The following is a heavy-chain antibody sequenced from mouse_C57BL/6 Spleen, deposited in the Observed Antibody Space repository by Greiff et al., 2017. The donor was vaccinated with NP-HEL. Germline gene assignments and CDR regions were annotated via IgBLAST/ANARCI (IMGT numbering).Heavy chain of an antibody. CDR2: IDPETGGT. D-gene: IGHD6-5*01. CDR3: TRSYCNYWYFDV. CDR1: GYTFTDYE. J-gene: IGHJ1*03. V-gene: IGHV1-15*01. Sequence: QVQLQQSGAELVRPGASVTLSCKASGYTFTDYEMHWVKQTPVHGLEWIGAIDPETGGTAYNQKFKGKAILTADKSSSTAYMELRSLTSEDSAVYYCTRSYCNYWYFDVWGTGTTVTVSS.